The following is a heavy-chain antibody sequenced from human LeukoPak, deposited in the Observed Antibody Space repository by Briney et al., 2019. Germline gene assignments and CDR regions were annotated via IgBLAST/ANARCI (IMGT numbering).Heavy chain of an antibody. V-gene: IGHV3-33*01. Sequence: PGGSLRLSCAASGFTFSSYGMHWVRQAPGKGLEWVTIIWYDGSNEYYADSVKGRFTISRDNSKNTLYLQMNSLRAEDTAVYYCARGSYDFWSGYLKYYGMDVWGQGTTVTVSS. CDR2: IWYDGSNE. CDR3: ARGSYDFWSGYLKYYGMDV. D-gene: IGHD3-3*01. J-gene: IGHJ6*02. CDR1: GFTFSSYG.